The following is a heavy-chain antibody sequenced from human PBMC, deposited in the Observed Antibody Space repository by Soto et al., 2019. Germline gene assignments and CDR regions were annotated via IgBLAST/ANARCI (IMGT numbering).Heavy chain of an antibody. CDR3: ASSGYDLGVYYYGMDV. Sequence: EVQLVESGGGLVKPGGSLRLSCAASGFTFSSYSMNWVRQAPGKGLEWVSSISSSSSYIYYADSVKGRFTISRDNAKNSLYLQMNSLRAEETAVYYCASSGYDLGVYYYGMDVWGQGTTVTVSS. D-gene: IGHD5-12*01. CDR1: GFTFSSYS. CDR2: ISSSSSYI. V-gene: IGHV3-21*01. J-gene: IGHJ6*02.